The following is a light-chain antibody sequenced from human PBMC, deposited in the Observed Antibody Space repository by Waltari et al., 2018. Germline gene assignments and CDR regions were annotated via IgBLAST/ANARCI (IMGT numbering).Light chain of an antibody. CDR3: QHYVRLPVT. Sequence: IVLTQSPGTLAVSPGARATLSCRASENISNYLTWYQQKPGQAPRLLIYAASTRATGIPDRFSGSGFGTDFSLTISSLEPEDFAVYYCQHYVRLPVTFGQGTKVEIK. CDR2: AAS. J-gene: IGKJ1*01. V-gene: IGKV3-20*01. CDR1: ENISNY.